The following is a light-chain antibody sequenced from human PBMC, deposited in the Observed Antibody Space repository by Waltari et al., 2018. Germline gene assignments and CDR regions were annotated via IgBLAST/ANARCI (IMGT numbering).Light chain of an antibody. J-gene: IGKJ1*01. CDR3: QKYVNLPAT. CDR2: DAS. V-gene: IGKV3-20*01. Sequence: EIVLTQSPGTLSLSPGERATLSCRASQSVSKYLAWYQQRPGQAPRLLIYDASIRATVIPDRFSGSGSGTDFSLTISRLEPEDFAVYYCQKYVNLPATFGQGTKVEIK. CDR1: QSVSKY.